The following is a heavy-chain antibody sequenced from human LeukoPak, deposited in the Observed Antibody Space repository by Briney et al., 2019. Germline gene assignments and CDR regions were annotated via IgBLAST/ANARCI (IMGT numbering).Heavy chain of an antibody. CDR2: IYPGDSDT. CDR3: ARRRQIVGATPNWFDP. CDR1: GYSFTSYW. J-gene: IGHJ5*02. D-gene: IGHD1-26*01. V-gene: IGHV5-51*01. Sequence: GESLKISCKGSGYSFTSYWIGWVRQMPGKGLEWMGIIYPGDSDTRYSPSFQGQVTISADKSISTAYLQWSSLKASDTAMYYCARRRQIVGATPNWFDPWGQGTLVTVSS.